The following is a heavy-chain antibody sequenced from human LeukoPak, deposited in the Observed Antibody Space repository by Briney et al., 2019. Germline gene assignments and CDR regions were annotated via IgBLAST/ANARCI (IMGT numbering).Heavy chain of an antibody. CDR1: GFTFSSSS. CDR2: ISSGSSYI. Sequence: GGSLRLSCAASGFTFSSSSMNWVRQAPGKGLEWVSSISSGSSYIYYADSVKGRFTISRDNAKNSLYLQMNSLRAEDTAVYYCARASDSSGYYSYFDHWGQGTLVTVSS. D-gene: IGHD3-22*01. J-gene: IGHJ1*01. CDR3: ARASDSSGYYSYFDH. V-gene: IGHV3-21*01.